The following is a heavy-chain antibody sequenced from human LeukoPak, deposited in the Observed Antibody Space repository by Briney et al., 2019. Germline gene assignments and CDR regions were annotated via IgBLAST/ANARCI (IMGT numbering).Heavy chain of an antibody. Sequence: SETLSLTCAVYGGSFSGYYWSWIRQPAGKGLEWIGRIYTSGSTNYNPSLKSRVTVSVDTSKNQFSLKLSSVTAADTAVYYCARGRITMIVLDYWGQGTLVTVSS. D-gene: IGHD3-22*01. CDR2: IYTSGST. CDR1: GGSFSGYY. J-gene: IGHJ4*02. CDR3: ARGRITMIVLDY. V-gene: IGHV4-59*10.